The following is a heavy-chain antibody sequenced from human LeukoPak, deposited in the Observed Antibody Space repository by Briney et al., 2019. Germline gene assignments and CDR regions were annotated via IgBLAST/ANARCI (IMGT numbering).Heavy chain of an antibody. V-gene: IGHV4-59*01. D-gene: IGHD1-1*01. Sequence: PSETLSLTCTVSGGSTSSYYWSWIRQPPGKGLEWIGYIYYSGSTNYNPSLKSRVTISVDTSKNQFSLKLSSVTAADTAVYYCARDTHNWNDRAFDIWGQGTMVTVSS. J-gene: IGHJ3*02. CDR3: ARDTHNWNDRAFDI. CDR1: GGSTSSYY. CDR2: IYYSGST.